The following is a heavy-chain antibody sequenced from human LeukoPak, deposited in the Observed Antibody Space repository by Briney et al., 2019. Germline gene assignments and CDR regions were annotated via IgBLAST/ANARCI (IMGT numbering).Heavy chain of an antibody. CDR2: ISSTSASV. D-gene: IGHD2-2*01. V-gene: IGHV3-21*01. J-gene: IGHJ4*02. CDR1: GFAFSNYN. Sequence: PGGSLRLSCAVSGFAFSNYNMQWVRQAPGKGLELVASISSTSASVYYADSVKGRFTISRDNAEKSLFLQMSSLRAEDTALYYCGRVPSTYRTIDYWGQGTRVTVSS. CDR3: GRVPSTYRTIDY.